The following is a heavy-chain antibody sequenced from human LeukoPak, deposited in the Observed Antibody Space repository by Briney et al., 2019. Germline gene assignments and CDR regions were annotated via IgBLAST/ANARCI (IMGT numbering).Heavy chain of an antibody. V-gene: IGHV3-30*03. CDR2: IQSNGRNK. CDR1: GFTFNSYA. CDR3: ARESEGGTGTSCPDY. Sequence: GGSLRLSCAASGFTFNSYAMSWVRQAPGKGLEWVAGIQSNGRNKYYEDSVKGRFAISRDNSKSTLYLQVNSLRVEDTALYYCARESEGGTGTSCPDYWGQGTLVTVSS. D-gene: IGHD2-2*01. J-gene: IGHJ4*02.